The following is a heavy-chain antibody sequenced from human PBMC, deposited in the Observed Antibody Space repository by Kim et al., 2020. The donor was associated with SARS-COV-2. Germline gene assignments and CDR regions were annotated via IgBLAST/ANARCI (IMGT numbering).Heavy chain of an antibody. D-gene: IGHD2-2*01. V-gene: IGHV3-11*04. CDR2: ISSSGSTI. CDR1: GFTFSDYY. J-gene: IGHJ1*01. CDR3: ARDCSSTSCYSAEYFQH. Sequence: GGSLRLSCAASGFTFSDYYMSWIRQAPGKGLEWVSYISSSGSTIYYADSVKGRFTISRDNAKNSLYLQMNSLRAEDTAVYYCARDCSSTSCYSAEYFQHWGQGTLVTVSS.